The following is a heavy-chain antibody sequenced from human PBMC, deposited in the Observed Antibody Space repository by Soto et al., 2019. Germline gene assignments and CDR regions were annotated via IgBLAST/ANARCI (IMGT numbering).Heavy chain of an antibody. V-gene: IGHV3-23*01. CDR2: ISGSGGST. Sequence: PGGSLRLSCVGSGYNFNKYAVSWVRQAPGKGLEWVSAISGSGGSTYYADSVKGRFTISRDNSKNTLYLQMNSLRAEDTAVYYCAKDVSTNYWGQGTLVTVSS. CDR1: GYNFNKYA. CDR3: AKDVSTNY. J-gene: IGHJ4*02.